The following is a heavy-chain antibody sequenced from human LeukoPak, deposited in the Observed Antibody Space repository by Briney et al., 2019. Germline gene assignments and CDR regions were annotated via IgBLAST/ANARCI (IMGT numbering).Heavy chain of an antibody. Sequence: ASVKVSCKASGYTCNIYGISWVRQAPAQGLEWMGWSNNYNGDTKYSENLQGRVTMTTDTSTRTAYMALGSLRSADPAVYYCARLGRSWEPLVVGKDAFAISGQGKIVTASS. CDR3: ARLGRSWEPLVVGKDAFAI. CDR2: SNNYNGDT. D-gene: IGHD1-26*01. V-gene: IGHV1-18*01. J-gene: IGHJ3*02. CDR1: GYTCNIYG.